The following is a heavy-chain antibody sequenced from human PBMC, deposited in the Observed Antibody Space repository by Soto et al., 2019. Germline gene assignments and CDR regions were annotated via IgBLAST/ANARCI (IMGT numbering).Heavy chain of an antibody. D-gene: IGHD1-26*01. V-gene: IGHV1-3*01. CDR1: GYTFTSYA. CDR2: INAGNGNT. Sequence: ASVKVSCKASGYTFTSYAMHWVRQAPGQRLEWMGWINAGNGNTKYSQKLQGRVTITRDTSASTAYMERSSLRSEDTAVYYCARDNSGSYETADYWGQGTLVTVSS. CDR3: ARDNSGSYETADY. J-gene: IGHJ4*02.